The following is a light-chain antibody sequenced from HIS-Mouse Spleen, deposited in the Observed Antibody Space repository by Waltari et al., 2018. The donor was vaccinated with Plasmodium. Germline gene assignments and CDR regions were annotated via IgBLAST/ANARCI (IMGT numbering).Light chain of an antibody. CDR3: CSYAGSSTWL. CDR2: EGS. CDR1: SSDVGSYNL. J-gene: IGLJ3*02. Sequence: QSALTQPASVSGSPGQSITISCTGTSSDVGSYNLVSWYQQPPGKAPKLMSYEGSKRPSGLSNRFSGSKAGNTSSLTISGLQAEDEADYYCCSYAGSSTWLFGGGTKLTVL. V-gene: IGLV2-23*01.